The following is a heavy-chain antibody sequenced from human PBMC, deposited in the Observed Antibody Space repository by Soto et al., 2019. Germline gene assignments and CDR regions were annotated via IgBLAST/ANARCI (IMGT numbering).Heavy chain of an antibody. CDR3: AREGGIAGDTPADY. V-gene: IGHV4-31*03. CDR2: IYYSGST. J-gene: IGHJ4*02. Sequence: QVQLQESGPGLVKPSQTLSLTCTVSGGAISSVGYYWRWIRQHPGKVLEWIGYIYYSGSTYYNPSLKSRVTISVDTSKNQFSLKLSSVTAADTAVSYCAREGGIAGDTPADYWGQGTLVTVSS. D-gene: IGHD1-26*01. CDR1: GGAISSVGYY.